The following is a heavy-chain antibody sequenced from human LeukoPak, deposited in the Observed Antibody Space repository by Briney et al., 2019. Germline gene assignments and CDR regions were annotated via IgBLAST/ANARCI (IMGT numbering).Heavy chain of an antibody. Sequence: GGSLRLACTASGFTFSITYMAWVRQAPGKGLEWFSVIYGGGDAYYADSVKGRFTIARDNSKKTLYLQMNNLRVEDTAVYYCARVHSGSYYDYFDYWGQGTLVTVSS. D-gene: IGHD1-26*01. J-gene: IGHJ4*02. V-gene: IGHV3-66*01. CDR2: IYGGGDA. CDR1: GFTFSITY. CDR3: ARVHSGSYYDYFDY.